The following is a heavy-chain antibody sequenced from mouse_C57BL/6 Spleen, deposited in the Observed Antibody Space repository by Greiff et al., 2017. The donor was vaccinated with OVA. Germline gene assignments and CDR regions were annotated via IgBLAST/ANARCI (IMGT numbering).Heavy chain of an antibody. CDR3: ASHYGLYYFDY. CDR2: IRPNSGST. J-gene: IGHJ2*01. D-gene: IGHD1-1*01. Sequence: VQLQQPGAELVKPGASVKLSCKASGYTFTSYWMHWVKQRPGKGLEWIGMIRPNSGSTNYNEKFKSKATLTVDKSYSTAYMQLSSLTSEDSAVYYCASHYGLYYFDYWGKGTTLTVSS. CDR1: GYTFTSYW. V-gene: IGHV1-64*01.